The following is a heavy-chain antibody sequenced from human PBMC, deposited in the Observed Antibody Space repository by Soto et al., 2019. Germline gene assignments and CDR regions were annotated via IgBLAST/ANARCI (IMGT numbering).Heavy chain of an antibody. Sequence: PGGSLRLSCAASGFTFSSYSMNWVRQAPGEGLEWVSVIYSGGSTHDADYVKGRFSVSRDTSKNTVDLQMNSLRVDDTAVYYCGTSSRKDYHFAMDVWGQGTAVTVSS. CDR3: GTSSRKDYHFAMDV. D-gene: IGHD6-6*01. CDR1: GFTFSSYS. CDR2: IYSGGST. V-gene: IGHV3-53*01. J-gene: IGHJ6*02.